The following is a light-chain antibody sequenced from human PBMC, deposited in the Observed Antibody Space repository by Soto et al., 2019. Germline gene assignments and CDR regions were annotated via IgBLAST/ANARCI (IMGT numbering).Light chain of an antibody. CDR1: QSISTW. V-gene: IGKV1-5*03. J-gene: IGKJ2*01. Sequence: DIQMTQSPSTLSASVGDRVTITCRASQSISTWLAWYQQKPGTAPNLLIYKASSLESGVPSSFSGIGSGTEFTLTISILQPDDLATYYCQQYNTYPSTFGQGTKLEIK. CDR3: QQYNTYPST. CDR2: KAS.